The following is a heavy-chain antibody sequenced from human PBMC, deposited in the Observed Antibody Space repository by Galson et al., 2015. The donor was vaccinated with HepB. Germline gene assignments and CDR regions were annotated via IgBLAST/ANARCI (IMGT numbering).Heavy chain of an antibody. CDR3: TRVNFVVVLGATNDY. CDR1: GYTFTNYG. D-gene: IGHD2-15*01. V-gene: IGHV1-18*01. Sequence: SVKVSCKASGYTFTNYGISWVRQAPGQGLEWMGWIRTYNGNTKYAQKLQGRVTMTTDTSTSTAYMELKSLRSDDTAVYYCTRVNFVVVLGATNDYWGQGTLVTVSS. J-gene: IGHJ4*02. CDR2: IRTYNGNT.